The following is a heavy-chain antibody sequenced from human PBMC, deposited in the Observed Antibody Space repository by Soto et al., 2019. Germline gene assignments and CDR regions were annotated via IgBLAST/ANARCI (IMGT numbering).Heavy chain of an antibody. Sequence: EVQLVESGGGLVQPGGSLRLSCAASGFTFSSYEMNWVRQAPGKGLEWVSYISSSGSTIYYADSVKGRFTISRDNAKNSLYLQMNSLRAEDTAVYYCASESSLEGLSNPDPDAFDIWGQGTMVTVSS. J-gene: IGHJ3*02. CDR2: ISSSGSTI. CDR1: GFTFSSYE. D-gene: IGHD4-4*01. CDR3: ASESSLEGLSNPDPDAFDI. V-gene: IGHV3-48*03.